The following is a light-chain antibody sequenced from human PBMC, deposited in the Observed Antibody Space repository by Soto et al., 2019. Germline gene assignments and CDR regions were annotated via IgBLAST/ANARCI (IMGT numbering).Light chain of an antibody. J-gene: IGKJ5*01. V-gene: IGKV1-9*01. CDR1: QAIRNH. Sequence: IQLTQSPAFLSASVGDRVTITCRASQAIRNHLAWYQQKPGKAPNLLIYAASTLQSGVPSRFSGSGSGIEFTLTISSLQPEDFATYYCQHLNSYPITVGQGTRLEIK. CDR3: QHLNSYPIT. CDR2: AAS.